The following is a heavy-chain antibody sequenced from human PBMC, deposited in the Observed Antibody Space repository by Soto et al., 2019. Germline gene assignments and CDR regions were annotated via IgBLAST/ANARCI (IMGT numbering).Heavy chain of an antibody. D-gene: IGHD6-13*01. CDR1: GYTFSTYG. CDR2: ISPRNGNT. V-gene: IGHV1-18*04. Sequence: QVQLVQSGAEVRKPGASVKVSCKASGYTFSTYGINWIRQAPGQHLEWLGWISPRNGNTNYAQNVQGRVTLTTDASTATAYLELKNLRSDDTAVDYCARVQLLPNPAFDFWGQGTLVTVSS. J-gene: IGHJ4*02. CDR3: ARVQLLPNPAFDF.